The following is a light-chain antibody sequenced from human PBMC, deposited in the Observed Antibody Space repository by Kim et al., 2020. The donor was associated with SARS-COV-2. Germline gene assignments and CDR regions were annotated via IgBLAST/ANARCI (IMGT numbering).Light chain of an antibody. CDR3: SSYAGSNNLV. Sequence: GRSVTIAYEGTSMCVGGYNYVAWYQQHPGKAPKLMIYGVSRRPSGVPDRFSGSKSGNTASLTVSGLQAEDEADYYCSSYAGSNNLVFGGGTQLTVL. CDR2: GVS. J-gene: IGLJ2*01. CDR1: SMCVGGYNY. V-gene: IGLV2-8*01.